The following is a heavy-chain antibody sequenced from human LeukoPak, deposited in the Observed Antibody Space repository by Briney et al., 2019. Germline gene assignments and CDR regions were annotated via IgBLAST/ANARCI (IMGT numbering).Heavy chain of an antibody. CDR2: IKSKTDGGTT. D-gene: IGHD3/OR15-3a*01. J-gene: IGHJ4*02. CDR3: ASDPYLANFWTGYPHY. CDR1: GFTFSNAW. V-gene: IGHV3-15*05. Sequence: GGSLRLSCAASGFTFSNAWMSWVRQAPGKGLEWVGRIKSKTDGGTTDYAAPVKGRFTISRDNAKNTLFLQMNSLRPEDTALYYCASDPYLANFWTGYPHYWGQGTLVTVSS.